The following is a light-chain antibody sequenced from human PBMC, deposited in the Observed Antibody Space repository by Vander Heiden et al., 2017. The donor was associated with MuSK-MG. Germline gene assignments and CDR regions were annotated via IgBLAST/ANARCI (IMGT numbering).Light chain of an antibody. CDR2: AAS. CDR3: QQSVITPRT. CDR1: QSISSY. Sequence: DIQMTQSPFSLSASVGDRVTITCRTSQSISSYLNWYQQKPGKAPKLLIYAASSLQSGVPSRFSGSGSGTDFTLTISSLQPEDFATYYYQQSVITPRTFGQGTKVEVK. J-gene: IGKJ1*01. V-gene: IGKV1-39*01.